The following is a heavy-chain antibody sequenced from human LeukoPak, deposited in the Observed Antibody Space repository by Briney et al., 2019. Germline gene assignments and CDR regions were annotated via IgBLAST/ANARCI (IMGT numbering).Heavy chain of an antibody. V-gene: IGHV4-39*01. CDR1: GGSISGSSYY. CDR2: IYYSGST. CDR3: ASRRIYDFWSGYLGSDFDY. Sequence: SETLSLTCTVSGGSISGSSYYWGWIRQPPGKGLEWIGSIYYSGSTYYNPSLKSRVTISVDTSKNQFSLKLSSVTAADTAVYCCASRRIYDFWSGYLGSDFDYWGQGTLVTVSS. D-gene: IGHD3-3*01. J-gene: IGHJ4*02.